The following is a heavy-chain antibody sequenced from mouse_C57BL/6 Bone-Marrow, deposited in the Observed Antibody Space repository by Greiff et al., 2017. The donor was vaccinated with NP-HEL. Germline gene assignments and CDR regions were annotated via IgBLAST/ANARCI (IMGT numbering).Heavy chain of an antibody. CDR1: GFTFSSYA. Sequence: EVNVVESGGGLVKPGGSLKLSCAASGFTFSSYAMSWVRQTPEKRLEWVATISDGGSYTYYPDNVKGRFTISRDNAKNNLYLQMSHLKSEDTAMYYCARSDYDGDYYAMDYWGQGTSVTVSS. V-gene: IGHV5-4*03. CDR2: ISDGGSYT. D-gene: IGHD2-4*01. J-gene: IGHJ4*01. CDR3: ARSDYDGDYYAMDY.